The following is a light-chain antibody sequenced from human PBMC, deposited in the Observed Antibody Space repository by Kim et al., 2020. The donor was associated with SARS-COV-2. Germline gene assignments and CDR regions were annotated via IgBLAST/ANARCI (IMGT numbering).Light chain of an antibody. J-gene: IGKJ4*01. CDR3: QRLNSYPSP. V-gene: IGKV1-9*01. CDR2: VAS. Sequence: DIQLTQSPSFLSASVGDRVTITCRSSQGISSYLAWYQQKPGKAPKLLISVASTLQSGVPSRFSGSGSGTEFTLTISSLQPEDFATYYCQRLNSYPSPFGGGTKLEI. CDR1: QGISSY.